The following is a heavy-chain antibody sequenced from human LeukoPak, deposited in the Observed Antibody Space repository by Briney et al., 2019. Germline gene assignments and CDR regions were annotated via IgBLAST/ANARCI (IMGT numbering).Heavy chain of an antibody. CDR3: ARGAPLDY. Sequence: ASVKVSCKASGYMFTKYGINWVRQAPGQGLEWVGRISTFNGNTNYAQKFQGRVSMTTDTSTSTAYMELRSLRSGDTATYFCARGAPLDYWGQGTLVTVSS. CDR1: GYMFTKYG. V-gene: IGHV1-18*01. CDR2: ISTFNGNT. J-gene: IGHJ4*02.